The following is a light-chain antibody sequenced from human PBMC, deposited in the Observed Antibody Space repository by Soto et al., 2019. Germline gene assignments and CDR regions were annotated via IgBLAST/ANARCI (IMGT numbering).Light chain of an antibody. Sequence: ETVLTQSPATLSVSPGERATLSCRASESVSRNLAWYQQKPGQAPRLLIYDASTRATGIPDRFSGGGSGTEFTLTISSLQSEDFAVYYCQQYNNWPWTFGQGTKVDI. CDR2: DAS. J-gene: IGKJ1*01. CDR1: ESVSRN. CDR3: QQYNNWPWT. V-gene: IGKV3-15*01.